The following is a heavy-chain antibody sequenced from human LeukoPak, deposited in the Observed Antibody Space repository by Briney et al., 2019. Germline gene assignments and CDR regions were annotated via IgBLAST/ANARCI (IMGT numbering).Heavy chain of an antibody. D-gene: IGHD3-3*01. Sequence: GGSLRLSCAVSGFTFSSYSMNWVRQAPGKGLEWVSSISSSSSYIYYTDSVKGRFTISRDNAKNSLYLQMNSLRAEDTAVYYCARGFSDGFDIWGQGTMVTVSS. CDR3: ARGFSDGFDI. CDR1: GFTFSSYS. V-gene: IGHV3-21*01. CDR2: ISSSSSYI. J-gene: IGHJ3*02.